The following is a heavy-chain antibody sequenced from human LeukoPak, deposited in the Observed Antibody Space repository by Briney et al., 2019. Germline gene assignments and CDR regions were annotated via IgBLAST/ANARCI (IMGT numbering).Heavy chain of an antibody. CDR3: AGWAYDSSGYRLDY. CDR1: GGSISRYY. Sequence: PSETLSLTCAVSGGSISRYYWTWIRQPPGKALEWIGYISYSGGTNYNPSLKSRVTVSVDTSKNQFSLKLSSVTAADTAIYYCAGWAYDSSGYRLDYWGQGTLVTVSS. D-gene: IGHD3-22*01. CDR2: ISYSGGT. J-gene: IGHJ4*02. V-gene: IGHV4-59*01.